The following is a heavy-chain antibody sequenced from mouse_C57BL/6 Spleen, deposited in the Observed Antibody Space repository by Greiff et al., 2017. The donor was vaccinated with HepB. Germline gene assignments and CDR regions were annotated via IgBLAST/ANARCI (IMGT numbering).Heavy chain of an antibody. CDR1: GYTFTDYY. D-gene: IGHD4-1*01. V-gene: IGHV1-26*01. CDR2: INPNNGGT. CDR3: ARGNWEAY. J-gene: IGHJ2*01. Sequence: VQLQQSGPELVKPGASVKISCKASGYTFTDYYMNWVKQSHGKSLEWIGDINPNNGGTSYNQKFKGKATLTVDKSSSTAYMELRSLTSEDSAVYYCARGNWEAYWGQGTTLTVSS.